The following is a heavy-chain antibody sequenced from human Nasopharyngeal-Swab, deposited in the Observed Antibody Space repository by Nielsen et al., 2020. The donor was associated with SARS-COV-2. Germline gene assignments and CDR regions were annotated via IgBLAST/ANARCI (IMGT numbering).Heavy chain of an antibody. CDR3: ARVYSVAGGDDY. Sequence: GESLKISCAASGFTFRSYGMHWVRQAPGKGLEWVAVIWYDGSNKYYADSVKGRFTISRDNSKNTLYLQMTSLRAEDTAVYYCARVYSVAGGDDYWGQGTLVTVSS. D-gene: IGHD6-19*01. V-gene: IGHV3-33*01. CDR2: IWYDGSNK. CDR1: GFTFRSYG. J-gene: IGHJ4*02.